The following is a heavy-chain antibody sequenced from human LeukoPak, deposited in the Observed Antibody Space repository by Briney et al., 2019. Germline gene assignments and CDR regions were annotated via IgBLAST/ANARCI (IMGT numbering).Heavy chain of an antibody. Sequence: ASVTVSCKISGYSLSDLSIHWVREAPGEGLEWMGGFDSENNKMVYSQKFQGRVTMTEDTSADTAYMELTSLRSEDTAVYFCATDRVYRSSGRSWGVFDYWGQGTLVIVSS. V-gene: IGHV1-24*01. CDR1: GYSLSDLS. J-gene: IGHJ4*02. CDR2: FDSENNKM. CDR3: ATDRVYRSSGRSWGVFDY. D-gene: IGHD6-19*01.